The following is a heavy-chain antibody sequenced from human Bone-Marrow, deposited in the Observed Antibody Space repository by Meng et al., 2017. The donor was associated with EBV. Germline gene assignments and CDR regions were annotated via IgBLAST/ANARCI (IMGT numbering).Heavy chain of an antibody. CDR1: GGSISSSNW. CDR2: IYHSGST. V-gene: IGHV4-4*02. Sequence: QVQLQEWGPGLVKPSGTLSLTGAVSGGSISSSNWWSWVRQPPGKGLEWIGEIYHSGSTNYNPSLKSRVTMSVDKSKNQFSLKLSSVTAADTAVYYCASLAAAGPPFDYWGQGTLVTVSS. D-gene: IGHD6-13*01. J-gene: IGHJ4*02. CDR3: ASLAAAGPPFDY.